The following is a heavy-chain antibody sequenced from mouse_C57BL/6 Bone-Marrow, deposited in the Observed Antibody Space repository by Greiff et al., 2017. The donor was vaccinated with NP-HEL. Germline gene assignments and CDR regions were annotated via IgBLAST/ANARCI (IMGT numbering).Heavy chain of an antibody. CDR2: IAPETGGT. V-gene: IGHV1-15*01. CDR1: GYTFTDYE. CDR3: TRPGYDYDGDAMDY. J-gene: IGHJ4*01. Sequence: VQLQQSGAELVRPGASVTLSCKASGYTFTDYEMHWVKQTPVHGLEWIGAIAPETGGTAYNQKFKGKAILTADKSSSTAYMQLRSLTSEDSAVLYGTRPGYDYDGDAMDYWGQGTSVTVSS. D-gene: IGHD2-4*01.